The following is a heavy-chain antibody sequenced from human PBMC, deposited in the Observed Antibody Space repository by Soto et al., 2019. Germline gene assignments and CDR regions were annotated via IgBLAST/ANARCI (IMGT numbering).Heavy chain of an antibody. V-gene: IGHV3-23*01. J-gene: IGHJ3*01. CDR3: AKDQPSSGWAMDAFHF. CDR1: GFTFSSYA. D-gene: IGHD6-19*01. CDR2: ITASGSIT. Sequence: EVQLLESGGGLVQPGGSLRLSCAASGFTFSSYAMNWVRQAPGKGMEWVSAITASGSITYYAHSVKGRFTISRDNSKNTLYLQMNSLRAEDTAVYYCAKDQPSSGWAMDAFHFWGQWTMVTVSS.